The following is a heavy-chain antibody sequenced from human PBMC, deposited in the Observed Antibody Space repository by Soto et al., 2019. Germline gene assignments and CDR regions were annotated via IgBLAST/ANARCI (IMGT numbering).Heavy chain of an antibody. V-gene: IGHV3-23*01. D-gene: IGHD2-15*01. Sequence: GGSLRLSCAASGFTFSSYAMSWVRQAPGKGLEWVSAISGSGGSTYYADSVKGRFTISRDNSKNTLYLQMNSLRAEDTAVYYCAKVGVVVVAADNWFDPWGQGTLVTVSS. CDR1: GFTFSSYA. CDR2: ISGSGGST. J-gene: IGHJ5*02. CDR3: AKVGVVVVAADNWFDP.